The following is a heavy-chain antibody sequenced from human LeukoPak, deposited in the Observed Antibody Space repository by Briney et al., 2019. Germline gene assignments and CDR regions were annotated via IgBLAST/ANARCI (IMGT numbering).Heavy chain of an antibody. V-gene: IGHV4-39*07. CDR3: ARMYSSSSPFDP. Sequence: SETLSLTCTVSGGSISTSNYYWGWIRQPPGKGLEWIGNIFYSGSTYYSPSLKSRVTISLDTSRNQFSLKLNSVTAADTAVYYCARMYSSSSPFDPWGQGTLVTVSS. CDR1: GGSISTSNYY. D-gene: IGHD6-6*01. CDR2: IFYSGST. J-gene: IGHJ5*02.